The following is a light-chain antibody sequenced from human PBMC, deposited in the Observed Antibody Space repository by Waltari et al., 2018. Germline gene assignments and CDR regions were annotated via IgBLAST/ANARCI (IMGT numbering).Light chain of an antibody. Sequence: DVVMTQSPLSLPVTLGQPASISCRSSQSLVHSDGNTYLNWFQQRPGHSPRRLIYKVSNRDSGVPDRFSGSGSGTDFTLKISRVEAEDVGVYYCMQGTHWPPRTFGQGTKVEIK. V-gene: IGKV2-30*02. CDR2: KVS. CDR3: MQGTHWPPRT. J-gene: IGKJ1*01. CDR1: QSLVHSDGNTY.